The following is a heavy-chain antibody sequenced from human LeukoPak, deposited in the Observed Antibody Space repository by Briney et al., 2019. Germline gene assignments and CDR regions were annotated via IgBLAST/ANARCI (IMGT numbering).Heavy chain of an antibody. CDR1: GGSFSGNY. CDR3: ARGRVVQGVIRLGY. Sequence: PSETLSLTCAVYGGSFSGNYWSWMRQPPGKGLEWIGEINHSGSTNYNPSLKSRVTISVDTSKNQFSLKLSSVTAADTAVYYCARGRVVQGVIRLGYWGQGTLVTVSS. D-gene: IGHD3-10*01. CDR2: INHSGST. J-gene: IGHJ4*02. V-gene: IGHV4-34*01.